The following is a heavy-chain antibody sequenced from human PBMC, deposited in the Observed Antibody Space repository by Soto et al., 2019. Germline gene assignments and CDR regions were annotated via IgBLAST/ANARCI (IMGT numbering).Heavy chain of an antibody. J-gene: IGHJ4*02. CDR3: ARASSKKDYYFDY. CDR1: GFTVSSKY. V-gene: IGHV4-34*01. CDR2: INHSGST. Sequence: PGGSLRLSCAASGFTVSSKYMSWVRQAPGKGLEWIGEINHSGSTNYNPSLKSRVTISVDTSKNQFSLKLSSVTAADTAVYYCARASSKKDYYFDYWGQGTLVTVSS.